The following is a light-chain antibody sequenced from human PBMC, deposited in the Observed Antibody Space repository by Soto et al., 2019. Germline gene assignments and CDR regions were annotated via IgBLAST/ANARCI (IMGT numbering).Light chain of an antibody. J-gene: IGKJ1*01. CDR2: AAS. CDR3: LQDYDYPWT. Sequence: AIQMTQSPSSLSASVGDRVTITCRASQGIRNDLGWYQQKPGKAPKLLIYAASSLQSGVPSRFSGSGSGADFALTISSLQPEDFATYYCLQDYDYPWTFGQGTKVEIK. V-gene: IGKV1-6*01. CDR1: QGIRND.